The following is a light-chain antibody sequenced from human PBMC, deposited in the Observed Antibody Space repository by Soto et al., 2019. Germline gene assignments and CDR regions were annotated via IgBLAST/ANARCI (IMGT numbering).Light chain of an antibody. CDR1: QSVTNY. V-gene: IGKV3-11*01. J-gene: IGKJ1*01. CDR3: QQSNKRPRT. CDR2: DAS. Sequence: TNSAFTLSLSPGERATLTCRASQSVTNYIAWYQQRPGQAPRLLIYDASNRATGVPARFSGSRSGTDFTLTISSLQSEDFAVYYCQQSNKRPRTFGQGTKVDI.